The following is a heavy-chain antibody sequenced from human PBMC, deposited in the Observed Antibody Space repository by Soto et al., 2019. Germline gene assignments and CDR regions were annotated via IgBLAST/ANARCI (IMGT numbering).Heavy chain of an antibody. Sequence: EVQLVESGGTLVQPGGSLRLSCAATAFTFTNYWMHWVRQAPGKGLVWVSRINGDGSNTFYADSVKGRLTISRDNAENTVYLQMNSLRAEDTAVYYCARGIQYRYGMDVWGQGTTVTVSS. CDR1: AFTFTNYW. CDR3: ARGIQYRYGMDV. V-gene: IGHV3-74*01. J-gene: IGHJ6*02. CDR2: INGDGSNT. D-gene: IGHD3-16*02.